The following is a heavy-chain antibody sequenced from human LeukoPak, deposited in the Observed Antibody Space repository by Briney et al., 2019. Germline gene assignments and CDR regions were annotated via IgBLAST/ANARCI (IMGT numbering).Heavy chain of an antibody. Sequence: GGSLRLSCAAYGFTFSNSWMSWVRQAPGKGLEWVANINQGGNDKQYVDSMKGRFTIARDNAKNSLYLQMNSLRVEDTAVYYCARVDGLGSLPPDYWGQGTLVTVSS. CDR3: ARVDGLGSLPPDY. CDR2: INQGGNDK. D-gene: IGHD3-10*01. J-gene: IGHJ4*02. V-gene: IGHV3-7*01. CDR1: GFTFSNSW.